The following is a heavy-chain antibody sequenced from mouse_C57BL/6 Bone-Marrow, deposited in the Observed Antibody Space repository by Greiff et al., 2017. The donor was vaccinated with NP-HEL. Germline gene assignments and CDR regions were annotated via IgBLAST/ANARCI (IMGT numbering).Heavy chain of an antibody. J-gene: IGHJ3*01. V-gene: IGHV10-1*01. CDR1: GFSFNTYA. CDR2: IRSKSNNYAT. Sequence: GGGLVQPKGSLKLSCAASGFSFNTYAMNWVRQAPGKGLEWVARIRSKSNNYATYYADSVKDRFTISRDDSESMLYLQMNNLKTEDTAMYYCVRPYYDPYVGFAYWGQGTLVTVSA. CDR3: VRPYYDPYVGFAY. D-gene: IGHD2-4*01.